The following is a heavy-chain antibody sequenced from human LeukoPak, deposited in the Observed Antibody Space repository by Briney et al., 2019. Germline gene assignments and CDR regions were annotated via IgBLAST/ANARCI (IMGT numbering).Heavy chain of an antibody. CDR3: ARDSPIGAYYYGSGSYCYFDY. CDR1: GYTFTSYG. V-gene: IGHV1-18*01. J-gene: IGHJ4*02. Sequence: GASVKVSCKASGYTFTSYGISWVRQAPGQGLEWMGWISAYNGNTNYAQKLQGRVTMTTDTSTSTAYMELRSLRSDDTAVYYCARDSPIGAYYYGSGSYCYFDYWGQGALVTVSS. D-gene: IGHD3-10*01. CDR2: ISAYNGNT.